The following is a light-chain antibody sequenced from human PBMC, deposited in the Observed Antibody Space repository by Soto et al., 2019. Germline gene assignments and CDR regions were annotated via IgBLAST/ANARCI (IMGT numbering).Light chain of an antibody. CDR1: GGVATSGQS. Sequence: QAVVTQAPSLTVSPGGTVTLTCGSTGGVATSGQSPYWFQQKPGQAPRTLTSDANKRHSWTPARFSASLLGDKGALTLSGAQPEDEADYFCLVYYSGTWVFGGGTKLTVL. CDR2: DAN. CDR3: LVYYSGTWV. J-gene: IGLJ3*02. V-gene: IGLV7-46*01.